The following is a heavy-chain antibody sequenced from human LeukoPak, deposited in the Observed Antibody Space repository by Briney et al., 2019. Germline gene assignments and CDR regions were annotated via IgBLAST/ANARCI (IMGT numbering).Heavy chain of an antibody. CDR3: AVEPPSGWVRAGVVPP. CDR2: IYHSGTT. D-gene: IGHD3-10*01. CDR1: GGSISSNNW. J-gene: IGHJ5*02. Sequence: SETLSLTCAVSGGSISSNNWWSWVRQPPGKGLEWIGNIYHSGTTHYNPSLKSRVTISVDKSKNHFSLKLNSVTAADTAVYYFAVEPPSGWVRAGVVPPGGQGTLVTVSS. V-gene: IGHV4-4*02.